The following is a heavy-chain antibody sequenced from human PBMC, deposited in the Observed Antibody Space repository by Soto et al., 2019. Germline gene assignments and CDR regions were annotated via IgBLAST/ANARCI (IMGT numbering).Heavy chain of an antibody. Sequence: EVQLVESGGGLVKPGGSLRLSCAASGFTISGAWMNWVRQAPGKGLEWVGRIKTKTQGETTDYAAPVKGRFTISRDDSENTLSLHMNSLKIEHTAVYYCTTVSGEGYCGQGTLVTVSS. D-gene: IGHD6-25*01. CDR1: GFTISGAW. V-gene: IGHV3-15*07. CDR3: TTVSGEGY. CDR2: IKTKTQGETT. J-gene: IGHJ4*02.